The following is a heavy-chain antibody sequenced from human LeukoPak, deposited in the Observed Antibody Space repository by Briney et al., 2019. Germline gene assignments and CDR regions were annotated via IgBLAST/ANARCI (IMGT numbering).Heavy chain of an antibody. J-gene: IGHJ5*02. V-gene: IGHV1-2*02. CDR2: INPNSGGT. Sequence: AASVKVSCKASGYTFIGYYMHWVRQAPGQGLEWMGWINPNSGGTNYAQKFQGRVTMTRDTSISTAYMELSRLRSDDTAVYYCARDLGIAVNWFDPWGQGTLVTVSS. CDR3: ARDLGIAVNWFDP. D-gene: IGHD6-19*01. CDR1: GYTFIGYY.